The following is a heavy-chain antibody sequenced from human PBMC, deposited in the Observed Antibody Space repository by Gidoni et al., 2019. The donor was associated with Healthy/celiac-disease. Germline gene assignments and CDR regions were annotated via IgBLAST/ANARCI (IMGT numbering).Heavy chain of an antibody. V-gene: IGHV3-30*03. D-gene: IGHD2-21*02. CDR1: GFTFSSYG. J-gene: IGHJ4*02. Sequence: QVQLVESGGGVVQPGRSLSLSCSASGFTFSSYGMTWVRQAPGKGLEWVAVISYDGSNKYYADSVKGRFTISRDNSKNTLYLQMNSLRAEDTAVYYCARSYCGGDCYLYYFDYWGQGTLVTVSS. CDR2: ISYDGSNK. CDR3: ARSYCGGDCYLYYFDY.